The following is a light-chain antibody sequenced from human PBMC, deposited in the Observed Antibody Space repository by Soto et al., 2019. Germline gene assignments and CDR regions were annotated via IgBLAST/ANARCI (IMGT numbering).Light chain of an antibody. Sequence: EIVLTQSPGTLSLSPGDSATLSCRASQSVSSNSLAWYRRNPGQPPSLLIYGTSTRATDIPRRFSGSGSGKDVTLTITRLEPEDFAVYFCQQYGDSPPTFGQGTKVEVK. CDR2: GTS. V-gene: IGKV3-20*01. CDR3: QQYGDSPPT. J-gene: IGKJ1*01. CDR1: QSVSSNS.